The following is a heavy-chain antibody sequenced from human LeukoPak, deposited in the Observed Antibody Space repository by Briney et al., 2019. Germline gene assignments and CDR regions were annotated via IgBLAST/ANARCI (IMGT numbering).Heavy chain of an antibody. J-gene: IGHJ4*02. V-gene: IGHV1-18*01. CDR1: GYTFTSYG. D-gene: IGHD3-3*01. Sequence: ASVKVSCKASGYTFTSYGISWVRQAPGQGLEWMGWISAYNGNTNYAQKLQGRVTMTTDTSTSTAYMELRSLRSDDTAVYYCARTITIFGVVIPTFDYRGQGTLVTVSS. CDR2: ISAYNGNT. CDR3: ARTITIFGVVIPTFDY.